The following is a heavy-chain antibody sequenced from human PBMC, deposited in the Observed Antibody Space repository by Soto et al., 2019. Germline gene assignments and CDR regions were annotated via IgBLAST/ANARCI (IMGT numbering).Heavy chain of an antibody. CDR1: GFTFSSYA. J-gene: IGHJ4*02. CDR3: AIERYGDPLWGQDDFDY. CDR2: ISDSGNST. D-gene: IGHD4-17*01. V-gene: IGHV3-23*01. Sequence: PGGSLRLSCAASGFTFSSYAMSWVRQAPGKGLEWVSTISDSGNSTYSADSVKGRFTISRDNSKNMLYLQMNSLRAEDTAVYYCAIERYGDPLWGQDDFDYWPERALVTVSS.